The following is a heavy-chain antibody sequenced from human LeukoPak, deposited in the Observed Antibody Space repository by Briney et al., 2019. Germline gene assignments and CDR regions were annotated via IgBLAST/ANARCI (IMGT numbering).Heavy chain of an antibody. Sequence: SETLSLTCTVSGYSICSGYYWGWIRQPPPKGLEWIGSIRQSGTTYHNPSLRTRVTISVDTSKNPFSLKLTSVTAADTAMSSCAREIRSGYFYFDYWGQGTLVTVSS. V-gene: IGHV4-38-2*02. J-gene: IGHJ4*02. CDR2: IRQSGTT. D-gene: IGHD5-12*01. CDR1: GYSICSGYY. CDR3: AREIRSGYFYFDY.